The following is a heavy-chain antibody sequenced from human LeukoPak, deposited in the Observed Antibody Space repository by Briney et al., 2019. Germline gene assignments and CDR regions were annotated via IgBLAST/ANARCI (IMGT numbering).Heavy chain of an antibody. V-gene: IGHV3-23*01. CDR3: AKRKGGSYSYYFDY. Sequence: GGSLRLSCAASGFTFSSYAMNWVRQAPGKGLEWVSTISGSGGSRYYADSVKGRFTISRDNSKNTLYLQMNSLRAEDTAKYYCAKRKGGSYSYYFDYWGQGTLVTVSS. CDR2: ISGSGGSR. J-gene: IGHJ4*02. D-gene: IGHD1-26*01. CDR1: GFTFSSYA.